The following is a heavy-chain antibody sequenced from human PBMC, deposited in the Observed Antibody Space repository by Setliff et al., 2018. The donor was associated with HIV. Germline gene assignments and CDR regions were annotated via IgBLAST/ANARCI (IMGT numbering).Heavy chain of an antibody. CDR3: ASQGLVS. V-gene: IGHV4-4*08. J-gene: IGHJ5*02. CDR2: MYTGGNT. Sequence: PSETLSLTCTVSGASISNSYWNWIRQPPGKGLEWIGYMYTGGNTHFNPSLQFKGRVTASVDTSKNQVSLKVSSVTAADTAVYYCASQGLVSWGQGTLVTVSS. CDR1: GASISNSY.